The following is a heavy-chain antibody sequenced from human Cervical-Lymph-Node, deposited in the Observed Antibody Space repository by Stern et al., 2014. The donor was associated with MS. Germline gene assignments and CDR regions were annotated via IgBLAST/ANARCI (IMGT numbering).Heavy chain of an antibody. CDR2: ITSDGSST. D-gene: IGHD5-12*01. CDR3: ARGAPGYQDY. Sequence: EVQLVESGGGLVQPGGSLRLSCAASGFTFSNYWMHWVRQAPGKGLVLVSRITSDGSSTSNADSVKCRFTISRDNAKNTLYLQMNSLRAEDTAVYYCARGAPGYQDYWGQGTLVTVSS. V-gene: IGHV3-74*02. CDR1: GFTFSNYW. J-gene: IGHJ4*02.